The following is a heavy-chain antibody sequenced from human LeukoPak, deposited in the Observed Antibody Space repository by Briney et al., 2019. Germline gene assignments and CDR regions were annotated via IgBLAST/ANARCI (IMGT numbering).Heavy chain of an antibody. CDR2: IYYSGST. Sequence: SETLSLTCTVSGGSISSSSYYWGWIRQPPGKGLEWIGSIYYSGSTYYNPSLKSRVTISVDTSKNQFSLKLSSVTAADTAVYYCARDGPRDPWGQGTLVTVSS. CDR1: GGSISSSSYY. CDR3: ARDGPRDP. V-gene: IGHV4-39*07. J-gene: IGHJ5*02.